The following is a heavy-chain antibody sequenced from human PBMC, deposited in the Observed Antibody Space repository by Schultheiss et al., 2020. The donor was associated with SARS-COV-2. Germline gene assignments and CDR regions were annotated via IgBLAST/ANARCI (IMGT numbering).Heavy chain of an antibody. D-gene: IGHD3-22*01. Sequence: GGSLRLSCAASGFTFSSYGMHWVRQAPGKGLEWVAVISYDGSNKYYADSVKGRFTISRDNSKNTLYLQMNSLRAEDTAVYYCAKDVTMIVVVDAPRGDFDYWGQGTLVTVSS. V-gene: IGHV3-30*18. CDR2: ISYDGSNK. J-gene: IGHJ4*02. CDR1: GFTFSSYG. CDR3: AKDVTMIVVVDAPRGDFDY.